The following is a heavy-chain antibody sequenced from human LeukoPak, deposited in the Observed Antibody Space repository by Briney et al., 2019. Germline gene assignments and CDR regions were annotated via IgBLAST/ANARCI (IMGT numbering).Heavy chain of an antibody. Sequence: ASVKVSCKASGGTFSNYAISWVRQAPGQGLEWMGGIIPIFGTANYAQKFQGRVTITADESTSTAYMELGSLRSEDTAVYYCARSRIELLWFGEVSWFDPWGQGTLVTVSS. CDR3: ARSRIELLWFGEVSWFDP. CDR1: GGTFSNYA. D-gene: IGHD3-10*01. J-gene: IGHJ5*02. CDR2: IIPIFGTA. V-gene: IGHV1-69*13.